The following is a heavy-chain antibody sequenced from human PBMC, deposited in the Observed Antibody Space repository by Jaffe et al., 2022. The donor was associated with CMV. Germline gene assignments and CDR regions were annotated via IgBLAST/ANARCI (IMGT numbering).Heavy chain of an antibody. D-gene: IGHD3-3*01. CDR2: INSDGSNT. CDR3: ASQEQVFGFWSGNPNYYYYGLDV. Sequence: EVRLVESGGGLVQPGGSLRLSCAASGLTFSSYWMHWVRQAPGKGLVWVSRINSDGSNTSYADSVKGRFTISRDNAKNTLYLQMNSLRAEDTAVYYCASQEQVFGFWSGNPNYYYYGLDVWGQGTTVTVSS. V-gene: IGHV3-74*01. CDR1: GLTFSSYW. J-gene: IGHJ6*02.